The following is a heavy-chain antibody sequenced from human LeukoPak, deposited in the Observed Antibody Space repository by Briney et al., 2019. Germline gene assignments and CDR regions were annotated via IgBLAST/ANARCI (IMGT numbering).Heavy chain of an antibody. D-gene: IGHD3-9*01. CDR3: ARDGVDAGIYFDY. CDR2: INQGGSEK. V-gene: IGHV3-7*01. J-gene: IGHJ4*02. Sequence: HAGGSLRLSCAATGFFFSSHWMSWVRQAPGKGLEWVANINQGGSEKYYVDSVNGRFTISRDNAKNSLYLQMNSLRVEDTAVYYCARDGVDAGIYFDYWGQGNLVTVSS. CDR1: GFFFSSHW.